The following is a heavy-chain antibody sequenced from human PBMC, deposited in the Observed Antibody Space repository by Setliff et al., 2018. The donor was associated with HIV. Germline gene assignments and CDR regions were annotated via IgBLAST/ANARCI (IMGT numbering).Heavy chain of an antibody. V-gene: IGHV1-8*02. CDR2: MNTNSGNI. D-gene: IGHD3-3*01. CDR1: GYTFTSYD. CDR3: AIPRITRFGVVIRAFDY. J-gene: IGHJ4*02. Sequence: ASVKVSCKGSGYTFTSYDINWVRQAPGQGLEWMGWMNTNSGNIGYAQRVQGRVTMTKNTSISTAYMYLSSLRSEDTAVYYCAIPRITRFGVVIRAFDYLGQGTLVTVSS.